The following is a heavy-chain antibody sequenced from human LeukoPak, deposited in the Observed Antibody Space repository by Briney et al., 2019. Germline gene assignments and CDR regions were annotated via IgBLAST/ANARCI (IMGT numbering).Heavy chain of an antibody. CDR1: GGTFSSYA. D-gene: IGHD6-19*01. J-gene: IGHJ3*02. Sequence: GASVKVSCKASGGTFSSYAISWVRQATGQGLEWMGRMNPNSGNTGYAQKFQGRVTITRNTSISTAYMELSSLRSEDTAVYYCARGQVIAVAAWGAFDIWGQGTMVTVSS. CDR3: ARGQVIAVAAWGAFDI. CDR2: MNPNSGNT. V-gene: IGHV1-8*03.